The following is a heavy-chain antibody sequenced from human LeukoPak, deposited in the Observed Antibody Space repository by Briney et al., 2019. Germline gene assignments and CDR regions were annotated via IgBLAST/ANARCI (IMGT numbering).Heavy chain of an antibody. CDR2: ISGGGGSK. D-gene: IGHD5-12*01. J-gene: IGHJ4*02. CDR3: AKDRLGNIVATISDY. V-gene: IGHV3-23*01. CDR1: GFTFNTYA. Sequence: GGSLRLSCAASGFTFNTYAMTWVRQAPGKGLEWVSSISGGGGSKFYAGFVEGRFTISRDNSKNTLYLRMNSLRAEDTAVYYCAKDRLGNIVATISDYWGQGTLVTVSS.